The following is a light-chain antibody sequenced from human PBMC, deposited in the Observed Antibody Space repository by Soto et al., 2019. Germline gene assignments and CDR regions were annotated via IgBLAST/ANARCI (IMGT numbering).Light chain of an antibody. CDR3: HHYGGSPPWP. CDR2: VAS. V-gene: IGKV3-20*01. J-gene: IGKJ1*01. CDR1: QSFSSTY. Sequence: EIVMTQSPATLSVSPGDRATLSCRASQSFSSTYLAWYQQKPGQAPRLLMYVASSRATGIPDRFTGSGSGTDFTLTIRRLEPEDFAVYYCHHYGGSPPWPFGQGTKV.